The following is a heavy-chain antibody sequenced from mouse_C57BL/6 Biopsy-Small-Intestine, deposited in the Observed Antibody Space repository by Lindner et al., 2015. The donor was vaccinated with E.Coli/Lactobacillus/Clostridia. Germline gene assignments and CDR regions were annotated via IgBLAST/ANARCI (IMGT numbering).Heavy chain of an antibody. V-gene: IGHV1-47*01. J-gene: IGHJ2*01. CDR2: FHPYDDAS. CDR1: GSTFTSHP. CDR3: ARGSIIDF. D-gene: IGHD1-2*01. Sequence: VQLQESGAELVKPGASVKMSCMASGSTFTSHPIEWVKQIHGKSLEWIGSFHPYDDASKYNENFKDKASLTVDKSSNTVYLELSRLTSDDSAVYYCARGSIIDFWGQGTTLTVSS.